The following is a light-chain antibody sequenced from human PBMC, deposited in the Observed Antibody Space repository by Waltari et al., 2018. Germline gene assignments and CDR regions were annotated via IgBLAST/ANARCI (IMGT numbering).Light chain of an antibody. V-gene: IGLV2-14*03. J-gene: IGLJ2*01. CDR1: SSDVGTYNY. Sequence: QSALTQPASVSGSPGQSITISCTGTSSDVGTYNYVSWYQQHPGKAPKTMIYDVSNRPPGVSDRFSGSKSGNTASLTISGLQAEDEADYYCNSYSSSSSLVLFGGGTKLTVV. CDR3: NSYSSSSSLVL. CDR2: DVS.